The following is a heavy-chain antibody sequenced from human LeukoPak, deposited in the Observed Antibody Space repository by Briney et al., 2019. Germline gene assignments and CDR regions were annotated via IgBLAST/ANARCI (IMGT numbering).Heavy chain of an antibody. CDR3: ARAGVRRYDFWSGRGDYFDY. V-gene: IGHV4-59*12. Sequence: SPSETLSLTCTVSGGSISSYYWSWIRQPPGKGLEWIGYIYYSGSTNYNPSLKSRVTISVDTSKNQFSLKLSSVTAADTAVYYCARAGVRRYDFWSGRGDYFDYWGQGTLVTVSS. CDR1: GGSISSYY. D-gene: IGHD3-3*01. J-gene: IGHJ4*02. CDR2: IYYSGST.